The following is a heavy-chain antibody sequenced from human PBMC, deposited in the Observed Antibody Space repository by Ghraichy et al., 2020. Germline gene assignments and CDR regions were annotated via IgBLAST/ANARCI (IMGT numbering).Heavy chain of an antibody. CDR2: IWYDGSNK. CDR1: GFTFSSYG. J-gene: IGHJ4*02. D-gene: IGHD3-22*01. Sequence: LSLTCAASGFTFSSYGMHWVRQAPGKGLEWVAVIWYDGSNKYYADSVKGRFTISRDNSKNTLYLQMNSLRAEDTAVYYCARENPLGYYDSSGRMAVDYWGQGTLVTVSS. V-gene: IGHV3-33*01. CDR3: ARENPLGYYDSSGRMAVDY.